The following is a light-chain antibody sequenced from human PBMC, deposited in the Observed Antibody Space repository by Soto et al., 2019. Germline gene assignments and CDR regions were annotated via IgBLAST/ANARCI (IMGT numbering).Light chain of an antibody. CDR2: GDN. J-gene: IGLJ1*01. CDR1: TSNIGAPYD. CDR3: CSYAGSYCYV. Sequence: QSVLTQPPSVSGAPGQRVSISCTGSTSNIGAPYDVHWYQHLPGTAPKLLIYGDNNRPSGVPDRFSGSKSGTSASLAITRLQAEDEADYYCCSYAGSYCYVFGTGTKLTVL. V-gene: IGLV1-40*01.